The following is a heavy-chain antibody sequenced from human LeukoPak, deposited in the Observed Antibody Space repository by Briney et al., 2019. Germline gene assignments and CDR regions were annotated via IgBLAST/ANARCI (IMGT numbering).Heavy chain of an antibody. CDR3: ARDHSSSWYWYWFDP. CDR1: GGSISSGSYY. Sequence: SETLSLTCTVSGGSISSGSYYWSWIRQPAGKGLEWIGRIYTSGSTNHNPSLKSRVTISVDTSKNQFSLKLSSVTAADTAVYYCARDHSSSWYWYWFDPWGQGTLVTVSS. D-gene: IGHD6-13*01. J-gene: IGHJ5*02. V-gene: IGHV4-61*02. CDR2: IYTSGST.